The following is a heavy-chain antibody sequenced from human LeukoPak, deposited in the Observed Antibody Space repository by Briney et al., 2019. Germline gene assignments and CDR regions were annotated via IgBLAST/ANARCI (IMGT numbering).Heavy chain of an antibody. D-gene: IGHD6-6*01. Sequence: ASVKVSCKAFGYTFTSYDINWVRQATGQGLEWMGWMNPNSGNTGYAQKFQGRVTMTRNTSISTAYMELSSLRSEDTAVYYCASYSSSSLYYYYGMDGWGEGTTVTVSS. V-gene: IGHV1-8*01. CDR3: ASYSSSSLYYYYGMDG. CDR2: MNPNSGNT. CDR1: GYTFTSYD. J-gene: IGHJ6*04.